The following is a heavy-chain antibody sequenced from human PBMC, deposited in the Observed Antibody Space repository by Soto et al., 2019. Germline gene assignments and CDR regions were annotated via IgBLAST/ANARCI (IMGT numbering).Heavy chain of an antibody. V-gene: IGHV1-18*04. CDR2: ISNYNGDT. CDR1: GYTFTRYS. J-gene: IGHJ5*02. CDR3: ARGDSTGSPTGWFDP. Sequence: QVQLVQSGAEVRKPGASVQVSCKASGYTFTRYSINWVRQAPGHGLEWVGWISNYNGDTKYAEKFQGRGTLTTDTFTTTSYVDLRSRTSDDTAMYFCARGDSTGSPTGWFDPWGQGTLVTVLS. D-gene: IGHD6-19*01.